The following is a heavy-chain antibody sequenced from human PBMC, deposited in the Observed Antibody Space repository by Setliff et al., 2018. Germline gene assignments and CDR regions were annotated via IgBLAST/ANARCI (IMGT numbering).Heavy chain of an antibody. CDR2: ISAYNGKT. CDR3: LRLVRYCTKIACQATSGDEV. D-gene: IGHD2-8*01. J-gene: IGHJ4*02. Sequence: ASVKVSCKASGYTSTTNALHWVRQAPGQGLEWMGWISAYNGKTYFAQKFQGRITLTTDTSTNTGYLELRGLRSDDTAVYYCLRLVRYCTKIACQATSGDEVWGLGTLVTVS. V-gene: IGHV1-18*01. CDR1: GYTSTTNA.